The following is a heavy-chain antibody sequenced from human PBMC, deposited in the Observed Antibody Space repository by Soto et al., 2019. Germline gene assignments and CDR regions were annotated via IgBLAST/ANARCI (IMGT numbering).Heavy chain of an antibody. Sequence: QVLLVESGGGVVQPGRSLRLSCAASGFTFSSYAMHWVRRAPGKGLEWVAAVSHDGKSGFYADSVSGRFTVSRDNSNNLVYLQMDRLRPEDTALFSCARLDKFNGGWSWGQGTAVTVSS. CDR2: VSHDGKSG. J-gene: IGHJ4*02. V-gene: IGHV3-30*14. CDR3: ARLDKFNGGWS. CDR1: GFTFSSYA. D-gene: IGHD6-19*01.